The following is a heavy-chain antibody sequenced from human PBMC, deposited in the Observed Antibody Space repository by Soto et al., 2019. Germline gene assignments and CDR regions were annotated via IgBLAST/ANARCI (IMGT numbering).Heavy chain of an antibody. CDR1: GGTFSSYA. D-gene: IGHD2-2*01. CDR2: IIPISGTA. Sequence: QMQLVQSGAEVKKPGSSVKVSCKTSGGTFSSYAISWVRQAPRQGLEWMGGIIPISGTANYAQKFQGRVTITADESTSTAYMELSSLRSEDTAVYYCARSHGSSTSLEIYYYYYYVMDVWGQGTTVTVSS. CDR3: ARSHGSSTSLEIYYYYYYVMDV. J-gene: IGHJ6*02. V-gene: IGHV1-69*01.